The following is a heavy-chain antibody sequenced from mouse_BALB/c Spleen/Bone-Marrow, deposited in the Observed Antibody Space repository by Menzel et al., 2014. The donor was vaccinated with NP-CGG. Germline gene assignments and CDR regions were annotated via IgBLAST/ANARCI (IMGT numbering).Heavy chain of an antibody. V-gene: IGHV1S29*02. CDR1: GYTFTDYN. CDR3: SRSANDYPPFDY. D-gene: IGHD2-13*01. J-gene: IGHJ2*01. Sequence: VQLQQSGPELVKPAASVKLSCTASGYTFTDYNMHWVKLSHGKSLEWIGYIFPYNGGADYDQKFRSRATLTVDTSSTTSYLEFRSLTSEDSAVYYCSRSANDYPPFDYWGQGTTLTVSS. CDR2: IFPYNGGA.